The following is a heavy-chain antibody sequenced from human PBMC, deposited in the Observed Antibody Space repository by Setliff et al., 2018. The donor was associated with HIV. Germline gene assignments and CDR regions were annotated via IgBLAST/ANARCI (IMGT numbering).Heavy chain of an antibody. CDR2: IHTSGNT. CDR3: ARVVDYDSSDYPLAYFDY. Sequence: ASETLSLTCTVSGGSISSGDYYWTWIRQPAGKGLQWIGRIHTSGNTNYNPSLKSRGTISVDTSKSQFSLKLSSVTAADTAVYYCARVVDYDSSDYPLAYFDYWGQGTLVTVSS. D-gene: IGHD3-22*01. J-gene: IGHJ4*02. CDR1: GGSISSGDYY. V-gene: IGHV4-61*02.